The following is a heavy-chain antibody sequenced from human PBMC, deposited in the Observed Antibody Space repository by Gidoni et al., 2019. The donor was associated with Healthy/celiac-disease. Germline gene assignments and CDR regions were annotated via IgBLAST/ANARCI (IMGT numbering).Heavy chain of an antibody. D-gene: IGHD2-2*01. CDR3: AKRALDDIVVVPAAHHMDV. J-gene: IGHJ6*03. Sequence: EVQLLESGGGLVQPGGSLRLSCAASGFTFSSYAMSWVRQAPGKGLEWVSAISGSGGSTYYADSVKGRFTISRDNSKNTLYLQMNSLRAEDTAVYYCAKRALDDIVVVPAAHHMDVWGKGTTVTVSS. CDR2: ISGSGGST. CDR1: GFTFSSYA. V-gene: IGHV3-23*01.